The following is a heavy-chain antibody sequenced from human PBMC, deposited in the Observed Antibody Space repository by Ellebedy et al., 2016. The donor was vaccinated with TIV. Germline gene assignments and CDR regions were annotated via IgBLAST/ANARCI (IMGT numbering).Heavy chain of an antibody. J-gene: IGHJ6*03. CDR3: ARAGADHDFWSGYFSSEGDDYYYMDS. CDR1: GGSFSGYY. Sequence: SETLSLXXAVYGGSFSGYYWSWIRQPPGKGLEWIGEINEGGNTNYNPSLKSRLTISIDTSNKQFSLKVTSMTAADTAVYYCARAGADHDFWSGYFSSEGDDYYYMDSWGNGTTVSVSS. D-gene: IGHD3-3*01. V-gene: IGHV4-34*01. CDR2: INEGGNT.